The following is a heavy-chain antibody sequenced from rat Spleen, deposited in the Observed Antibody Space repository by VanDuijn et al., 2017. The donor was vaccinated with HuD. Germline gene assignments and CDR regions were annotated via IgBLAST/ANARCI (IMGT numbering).Heavy chain of an antibody. CDR1: GFTFSDYY. V-gene: IGHV5-22*01. CDR2: ISYEGSGT. Sequence: EVQLVESGGGLVQPGRSLKLSCAASGFTFSDYYMAWVRQAPKKGLEWVASISYEGSGTYYGDTVKGRFTISRDNARRTLNLHMDSLRSEDTAIYYCTRRGYLSDWYFDLWGPGTMVTVSS. D-gene: IGHD4-4*01. J-gene: IGHJ1*01. CDR3: TRRGYLSDWYFDL.